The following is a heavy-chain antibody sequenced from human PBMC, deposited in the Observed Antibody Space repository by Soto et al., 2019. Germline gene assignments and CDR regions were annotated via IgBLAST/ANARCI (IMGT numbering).Heavy chain of an antibody. Sequence: EVQLVESGGGLVKPGGSLRLSCAASGFTFSSYSMNWVRQAPGKGLEWVSSISSASSYTYYADSVKGRFTSSRDNAKNSLFLQMNSLRAEDTAVYYCARVKTGSAAGIGSPADYWGQGTLVTVSS. CDR2: ISSASSYT. J-gene: IGHJ4*02. CDR3: ARVKTGSAAGIGSPADY. D-gene: IGHD6-13*01. V-gene: IGHV3-21*01. CDR1: GFTFSSYS.